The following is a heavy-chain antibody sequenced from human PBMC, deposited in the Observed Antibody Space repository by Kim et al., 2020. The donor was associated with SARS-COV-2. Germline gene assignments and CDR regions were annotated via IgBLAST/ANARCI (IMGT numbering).Heavy chain of an antibody. D-gene: IGHD2-15*01. CDR1: GFTFSSYA. CDR3: ARDFRDIVVVVAAPPPYYVAGNDG. Sequence: GGSLRLSCAASGFTFSSYAMHWVRQAPGKGLEWVAVISYDGSNKYYADSVKGRFTISRDNSKNTLYLQMNSLRAEDTAVYYCARDFRDIVVVVAAPPPYYVAGNDGWGRGTTVTVCS. J-gene: IGHJ6*02. CDR2: ISYDGSNK. V-gene: IGHV3-30-3*01.